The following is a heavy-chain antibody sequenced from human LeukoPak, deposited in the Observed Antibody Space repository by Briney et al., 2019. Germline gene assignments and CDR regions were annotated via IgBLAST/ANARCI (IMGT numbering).Heavy chain of an antibody. Sequence: PGGSLRLSCAASGFTVSSNYMSWVRQAPGKGLEWVSAISGSGGSTYYAASVKGRFTISRDNSKNTLYLQMNSLRAEDTALYYCAKLWSGDDYWGQGTLVTVSS. CDR1: GFTVSSNY. J-gene: IGHJ4*02. CDR3: AKLWSGDDY. CDR2: ISGSGGST. V-gene: IGHV3-23*01. D-gene: IGHD2-21*01.